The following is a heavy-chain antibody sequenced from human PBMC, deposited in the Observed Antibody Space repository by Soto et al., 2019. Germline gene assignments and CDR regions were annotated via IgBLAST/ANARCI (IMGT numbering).Heavy chain of an antibody. J-gene: IGHJ6*02. D-gene: IGHD1-1*01. V-gene: IGHV5-51*01. Sequence: GESLKISYKGSGYSFTSYWIGWVRQMPGKGLEWMGIIYPGDSDTRYSPSFQGQVTISADKSISTAYLQWSSLKASDTAMYYCARRGTSPYYYYGMDVWGQGTTVTVSS. CDR1: GYSFTSYW. CDR3: ARRGTSPYYYYGMDV. CDR2: IYPGDSDT.